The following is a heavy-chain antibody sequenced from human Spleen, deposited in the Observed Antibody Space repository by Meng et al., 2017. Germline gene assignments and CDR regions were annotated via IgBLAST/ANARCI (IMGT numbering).Heavy chain of an antibody. CDR1: GFTFSSYG. D-gene: IGHD1-26*01. Sequence: GESLKISCAASGFTFSSYGMHWVRQAPGKGLEWVAVIWYDGSNKYYADSVKGRFTISRDNSKNTLYLQMNSLRAEDTAVYYCARVVGGPTTVFDYWGQGTLVTVS. V-gene: IGHV3-33*01. J-gene: IGHJ4*02. CDR3: ARVVGGPTTVFDY. CDR2: IWYDGSNK.